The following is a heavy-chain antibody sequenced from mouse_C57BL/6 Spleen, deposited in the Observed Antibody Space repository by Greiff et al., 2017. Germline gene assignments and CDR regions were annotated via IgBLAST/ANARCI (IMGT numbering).Heavy chain of an antibody. CDR3: ARGGYGNHY. V-gene: IGHV1-54*01. CDR2: INPGSGGT. D-gene: IGHD2-10*02. J-gene: IGHJ2*01. Sequence: QVQLQQSGAELVRPGTSVKVSCKASGYAFTNYLIEWVKQRPGQGLEWIGVINPGSGGTNYNEKFKGKATLTADKSSSTAYMQLSSLTSEDSAVYFCARGGYGNHYWGQGTTLTVSS. CDR1: GYAFTNYL.